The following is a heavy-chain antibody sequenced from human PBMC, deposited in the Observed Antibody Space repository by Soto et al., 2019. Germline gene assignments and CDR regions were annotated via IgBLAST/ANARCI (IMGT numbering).Heavy chain of an antibody. Sequence: GGSLRLSCSASGFTFSDRGFRWVRQAPGKGLEWVAVISYDGSDKYYADSVKGRFTISRDNSKKTLYLQMTSLRADDTAVYYCTRDSWGMTNRTPADSRDQRTLVTVSS. J-gene: IGHJ5*01. CDR2: ISYDGSDK. V-gene: IGHV3-30*03. D-gene: IGHD2-8*01. CDR3: TRDSWGMTNRTPADS. CDR1: GFTFSDRG.